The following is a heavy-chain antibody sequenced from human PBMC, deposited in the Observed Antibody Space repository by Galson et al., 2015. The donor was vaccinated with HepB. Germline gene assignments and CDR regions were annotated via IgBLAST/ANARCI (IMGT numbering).Heavy chain of an antibody. D-gene: IGHD6-13*01. CDR1: GGSISSSSYY. J-gene: IGHJ4*02. CDR2: IYYSGST. Sequence: ETLSLTCTVSGGSISSSSYYWGWIRQPPGKGLEWIGSIYYSGSTYYNPSLKSRVTISVDTSKNQFSLKLSSVTAADTAVYYCARGIAAAGTFDYWGQGTLVTVSS. CDR3: ARGIAAAGTFDY. V-gene: IGHV4-39*07.